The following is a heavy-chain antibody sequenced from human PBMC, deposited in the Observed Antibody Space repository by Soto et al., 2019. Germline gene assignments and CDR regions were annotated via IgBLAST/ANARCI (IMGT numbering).Heavy chain of an antibody. CDR3: ARQNRIAVAGAKADY. CDR2: IYYSGST. D-gene: IGHD6-19*01. CDR1: GGSISSSSYY. Sequence: QLQLQESGPGLVKPSETLSLTCTVSGGSISSSSYYWGWIRQPPGKGLEWIGSIYYSGSTYYNPSLKSRVTISVDTSKHQFSLKLSSVTAADTAVYYCARQNRIAVAGAKADYWGQGTLVTVSS. V-gene: IGHV4-39*01. J-gene: IGHJ4*02.